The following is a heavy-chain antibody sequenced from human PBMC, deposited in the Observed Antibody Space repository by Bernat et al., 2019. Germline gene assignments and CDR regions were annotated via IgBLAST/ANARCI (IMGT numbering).Heavy chain of an antibody. J-gene: IGHJ5*02. CDR2: INPNSGGT. CDR1: GYTFTAYY. V-gene: IGHV1-2*02. Sequence: QVQLVQSGSEVKKPGASVKVSCKASGYTFTAYYMHWVRQAPGQGLEWMGWINPNSGGTNHAQKFQGRVTRTRESSISTDYMELSRLRSDETAVDDCARWKYQLRSSWFDPWGQGTLVTVSS. D-gene: IGHD2-2*01. CDR3: ARWKYQLRSSWFDP.